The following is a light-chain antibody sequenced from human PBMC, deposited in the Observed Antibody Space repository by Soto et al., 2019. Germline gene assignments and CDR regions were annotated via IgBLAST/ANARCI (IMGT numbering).Light chain of an antibody. J-gene: IGLJ2*01. CDR1: SSDVGSYNL. CDR2: EGS. V-gene: IGLV2-23*03. CDR3: CSYAGSRTFVV. Sequence: QSALTQPASVSGSPGQSITISCTGTSSDVGSYNLVSWYQQHPGKAPKLMIYEGSKRPSGVSNRFSGSKSGNTASLTISWLQAEDEADYYCCSYAGSRTFVVFGGGTKLTVL.